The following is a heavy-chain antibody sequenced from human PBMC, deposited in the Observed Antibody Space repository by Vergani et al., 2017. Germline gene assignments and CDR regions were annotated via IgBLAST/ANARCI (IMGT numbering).Heavy chain of an antibody. D-gene: IGHD1-26*01. Sequence: QLQLQESGPGLVKPSETLSLTCTVSGSSISSSSYYWGWIRQPPGKGLEWIGSIYYSGSTYYNPSLKSRVTISVDTSKNQFSLKLSSVTAADTAVYYCARQRVGALELDYWGQGTLVTVSS. J-gene: IGHJ4*02. CDR3: ARQRVGALELDY. V-gene: IGHV4-39*01. CDR2: IYYSGST. CDR1: GSSISSSSYY.